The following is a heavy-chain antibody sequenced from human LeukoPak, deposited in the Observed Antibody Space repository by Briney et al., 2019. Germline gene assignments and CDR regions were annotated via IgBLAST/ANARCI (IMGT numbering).Heavy chain of an antibody. CDR1: GYTFTSYY. CDR3: ASFGSTTARRGTFDI. J-gene: IGHJ3*02. CDR2: INPSGGST. D-gene: IGHD6-6*01. V-gene: IGHV1-46*01. Sequence: GASVKVSCKASGYTFTSYYMHWVRQAPGQGLEWMGIINPSGGSTSYAQKFQGRVTMTRDMSTSTVYMELSSLISEDTAVYYCASFGSTTARRGTFDIWGQGTMVTVSS.